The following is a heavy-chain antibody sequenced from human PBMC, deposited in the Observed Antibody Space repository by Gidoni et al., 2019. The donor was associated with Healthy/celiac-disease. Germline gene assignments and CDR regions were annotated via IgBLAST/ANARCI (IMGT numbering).Heavy chain of an antibody. D-gene: IGHD5-18*01. CDR3: ARFDTAMACMDV. V-gene: IGHV3-30-3*01. CDR1: GFTFSSYA. J-gene: IGHJ6*02. Sequence: QVQLVESGGGVVQPGRSLRLSCAASGFTFSSYAMHWVRQAPGKGLEWVAVISYDGSNKYYADSVKGRFTISRDNSKNTLYLQMNSLRAEDTAVYYCARFDTAMACMDVWGQGTTVTVSS. CDR2: ISYDGSNK.